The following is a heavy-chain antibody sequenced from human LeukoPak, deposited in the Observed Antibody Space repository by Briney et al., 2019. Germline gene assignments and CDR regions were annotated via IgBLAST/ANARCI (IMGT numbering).Heavy chain of an antibody. CDR2: INPSRNT. CDR3: ARESGSYSSSYRFDS. CDR1: GGSFSGYY. V-gene: IGHV4-34*01. Sequence: SETLSLTCAVFGGSFSGYYWNWIRQPPGKGLEWIGQINPSRNTNYNPSLKSRVTISVDTSKKQFSLKLSSVTAADTAVYYCARESGSYSSSYRFDSWGQGTLVTVSS. J-gene: IGHJ4*02. D-gene: IGHD6-6*01.